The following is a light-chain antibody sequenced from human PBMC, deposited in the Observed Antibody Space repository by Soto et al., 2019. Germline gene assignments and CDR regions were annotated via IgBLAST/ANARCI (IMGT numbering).Light chain of an antibody. CDR2: DAS. V-gene: IGKV3-11*01. CDR3: QQRSNWPPYT. Sequence: EIVLTQSPATLSLSPGERATLSCRTSQSVGSHLAWYQQKPGQAPSLLIYDASNRATGIPAKFSGSGSGTDFCLTISSLEPEDSAVYYCQQRSNWPPYTFGQGTKLEIK. CDR1: QSVGSH. J-gene: IGKJ2*01.